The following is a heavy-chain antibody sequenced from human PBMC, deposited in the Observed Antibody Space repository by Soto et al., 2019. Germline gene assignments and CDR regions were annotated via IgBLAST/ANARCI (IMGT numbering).Heavy chain of an antibody. CDR2: ISAYNGNT. V-gene: IGHV1-18*01. J-gene: IGHJ4*02. D-gene: IGHD3-22*01. CDR3: ARDAGYDSSGHGFDY. CDR1: GYTNTSRG. Sequence: ASAEVPCKASGYTNTSRGISWVRQAPGQGLELMGWISAYNGNTNYAQKLQCRVTMTTDTSTSTAYMELRSLRSDDTAVYYCARDAGYDSSGHGFDYWGQGTLVTVSS.